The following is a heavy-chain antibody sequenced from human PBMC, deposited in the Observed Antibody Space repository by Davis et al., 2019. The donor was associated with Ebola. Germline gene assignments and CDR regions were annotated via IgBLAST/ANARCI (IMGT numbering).Heavy chain of an antibody. J-gene: IGHJ4*02. D-gene: IGHD1-14*01. CDR2: IYFGGNI. V-gene: IGHV4-59*08. Sequence: GSLRLSCTVSGDSIRSSTWSWIRQPPGKGLEWIGDIYFGGNIHYSPSLKSRVSISVDTSKTQFSLRLNSVAAADTAVYYCARGTGPVDYWGQGTLVTVSS. CDR3: ARGTGPVDY. CDR1: GDSIRSST.